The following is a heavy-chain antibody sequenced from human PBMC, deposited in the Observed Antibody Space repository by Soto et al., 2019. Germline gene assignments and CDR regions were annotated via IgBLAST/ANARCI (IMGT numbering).Heavy chain of an antibody. J-gene: IGHJ4*02. CDR1: GYTLNTYG. V-gene: IGHV1-18*01. CDR3: ARGTYFDY. CDR2: ISANNDHT. Sequence: QVQLVQSGAEVKKPGASVKVSCKASGYTLNTYGITWVRQAPGQGLEWMGWISANNDHTNYPQKPPGRGTMNTDTSTSTAYLEAESLTSDDNAGYFWARGTYFDYWGPGNLVTVSS.